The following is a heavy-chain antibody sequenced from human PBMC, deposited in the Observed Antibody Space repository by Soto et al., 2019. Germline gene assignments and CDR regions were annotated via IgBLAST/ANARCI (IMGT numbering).Heavy chain of an antibody. Sequence: GGSLRLSCAASGFTFSSYAMSWVRQAPGKGLEWVSSISCSGGRTYYEYSVKGRFTISRDNSKNKLYLQMNSRRAADTAVYYCPKDGPGIAVALYYYYYGMDXWGQGTTVTVS. CDR3: PKDGPGIAVALYYYYYGMDX. CDR1: GFTFSSYA. D-gene: IGHD6-19*01. J-gene: IGHJ6*02. CDR2: ISCSGGRT. V-gene: IGHV3-23*01.